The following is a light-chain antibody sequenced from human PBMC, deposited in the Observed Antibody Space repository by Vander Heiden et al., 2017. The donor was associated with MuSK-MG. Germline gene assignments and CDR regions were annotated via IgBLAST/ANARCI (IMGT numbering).Light chain of an antibody. V-gene: IGKV1-5*03. CDR3: QQDNSYPYT. J-gene: IGKJ2*01. CDR2: KAS. Sequence: DIQMTQSPSTLSASVGDRVTITCRASQSISSWLAWYQQKPGKAPKLLIYKASSLESGVPSRFSGSGSETEFTLTLRSLQPDDFATYYCQQDNSYPYTFGQGTKLEIK. CDR1: QSISSW.